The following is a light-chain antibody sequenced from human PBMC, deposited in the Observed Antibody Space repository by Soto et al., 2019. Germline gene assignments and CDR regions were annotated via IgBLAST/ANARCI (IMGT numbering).Light chain of an antibody. J-gene: IGKJ1*01. CDR1: ETVATN. CDR3: QQYFECSPMT. Sequence: LMTQSPAPLSVSPGERATLSCWASETVATNLAWYHQKPGQAPRLLISGASTRAAGISDRFRGSGSGTEFTLTISSLRSEDSATYYCQQYFECSPMTFGQGTKVDIK. V-gene: IGKV3-15*01. CDR2: GAS.